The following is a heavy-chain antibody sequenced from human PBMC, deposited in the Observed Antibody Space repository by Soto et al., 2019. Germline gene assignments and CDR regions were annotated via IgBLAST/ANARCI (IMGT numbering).Heavy chain of an antibody. CDR3: ARDLYGGAGHAPIGD. J-gene: IGHJ4*02. CDR1: GGTFSSYA. Sequence: QVQLVQSGAEVKKPGSSVKVSCKASGGTFSSYAISWVRQAPGQGLEWMGGIIPIFGTANYAQKFQGRVTITADESTSTAYMELNSLRSEDTAVYYCARDLYGGAGHAPIGDWGQGTLVTVSS. CDR2: IIPIFGTA. D-gene: IGHD5-12*01. V-gene: IGHV1-69*01.